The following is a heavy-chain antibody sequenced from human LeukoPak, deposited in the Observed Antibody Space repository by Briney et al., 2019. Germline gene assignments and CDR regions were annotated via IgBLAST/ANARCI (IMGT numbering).Heavy chain of an antibody. Sequence: GGSLRLSYAASGFTFDDYGMSWVRQAPGKGLEWASGINWNGGSTGYADSVKGRFTISRDNAKNSLYLQMNNLRAEDTALYYCARGHVVGASYRIGPFYYFDYWGQGTLVTVSS. V-gene: IGHV3-20*03. CDR1: GFTFDDYG. D-gene: IGHD1-26*01. J-gene: IGHJ4*02. CDR2: INWNGGST. CDR3: ARGHVVGASYRIGPFYYFDY.